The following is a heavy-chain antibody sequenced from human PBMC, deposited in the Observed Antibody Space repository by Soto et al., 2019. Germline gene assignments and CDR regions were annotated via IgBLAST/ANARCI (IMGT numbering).Heavy chain of an antibody. CDR1: GFTFSSYN. D-gene: IGHD4-17*01. J-gene: IGHJ4*02. Sequence: GGSLRLSCAASGFTFSSYNMNWVRQAPGKGLEWVSSISGSSSYIYYADSVKGRITISRDNAKNSLYLQMNSLRAEDTAVYYCARGGEVPGDYVSDYWGQGTLVTVSS. CDR2: ISGSSSYI. V-gene: IGHV3-21*01. CDR3: ARGGEVPGDYVSDY.